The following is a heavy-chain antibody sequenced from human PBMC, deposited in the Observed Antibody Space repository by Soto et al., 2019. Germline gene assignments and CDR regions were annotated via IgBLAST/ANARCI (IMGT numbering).Heavy chain of an antibody. CDR1: GGSIYRSVYS. J-gene: IGHJ4*02. CDR3: GKVLVGATGHTDSDS. D-gene: IGHD2-15*01. V-gene: IGHV4-39*01. CDR2: SDYNGVT. Sequence: SETLSLTFTVSGGSIYRSVYSWGWIRQPPGRGLEWIGNSDYNGVTYSNPSLKSRVTISRDKSKNQFSLKLTSVTAADTALYYCGKVLVGATGHTDSDSWGPGTLVTVS.